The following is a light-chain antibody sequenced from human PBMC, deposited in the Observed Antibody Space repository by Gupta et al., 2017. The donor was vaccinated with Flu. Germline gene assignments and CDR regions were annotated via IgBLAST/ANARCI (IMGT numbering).Light chain of an antibody. CDR1: TSNIGNNY. Sequence: QSVLTQPHSVSAAPGQQVSCSCSGSTSNIGNNYVSWYQQVPGTAPKLLIFDNSQRPSGIPDRFSGSKSGTSATLGVTGLQTGDEADYYCGTWDSSLSAAVFGGGTKLTVL. CDR2: DNS. J-gene: IGLJ3*02. CDR3: GTWDSSLSAAV. V-gene: IGLV1-51*01.